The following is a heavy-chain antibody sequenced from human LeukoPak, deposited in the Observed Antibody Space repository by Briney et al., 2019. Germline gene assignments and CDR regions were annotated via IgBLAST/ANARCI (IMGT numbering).Heavy chain of an antibody. D-gene: IGHD2-2*01. CDR3: ARQYCSTASCDAFDI. CDR2: TYYSGST. Sequence: PSETLSLTCTVPGGSISSSPYYWGWIRQPPGKGLEWIGSTYYSGSTYYNPSLKSRVTISVDTSKNQFSLKLSSVTAADTAVYYCARQYCSTASCDAFDIWGQGTMVTVSS. CDR1: GGSISSSPYY. J-gene: IGHJ3*02. V-gene: IGHV4-39*01.